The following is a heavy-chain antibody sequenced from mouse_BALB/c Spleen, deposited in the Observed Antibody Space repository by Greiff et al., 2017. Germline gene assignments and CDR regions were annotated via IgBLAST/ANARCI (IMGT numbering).Heavy chain of an antibody. D-gene: IGHD1-1*01. J-gene: IGHJ2*01. CDR2: IYPGNVNT. Sequence: LVESGPELVKPGASVRISCKASGYTFTSYYIHWVKQRPGQGLEWIGWIYPGNVNTKYNEKFKGKATLTADKSSSTAYMQLSSLTSEDSAVYFCAREGNYYEGYWGQGTTLTVSS. CDR3: AREGNYYEGY. CDR1: GYTFTSYY. V-gene: IGHV1S56*01.